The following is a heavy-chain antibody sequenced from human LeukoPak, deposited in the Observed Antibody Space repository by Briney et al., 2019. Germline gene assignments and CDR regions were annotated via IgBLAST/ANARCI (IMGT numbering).Heavy chain of an antibody. D-gene: IGHD5-18*01. CDR1: GGSISSSNYY. J-gene: IGHJ3*02. CDR3: ARPDQRGYTYGYSAFDI. CDR2: IYYSGST. Sequence: SETLSLTCTVSGGSISSSNYYRGWIRQPPGKGLEWIGSIYYSGSTYYNPSLKSRATISADTSKNQFSLKLSSVTAADTAVYYCARPDQRGYTYGYSAFDIWGQGTMVTVSS. V-gene: IGHV4-39*01.